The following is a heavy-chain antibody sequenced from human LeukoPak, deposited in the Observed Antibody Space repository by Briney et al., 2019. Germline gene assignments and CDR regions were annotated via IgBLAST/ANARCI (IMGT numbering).Heavy chain of an antibody. Sequence: SGGSLRLSCAASGFTFSPYAMHWVRLAPGKGLEWVALISYDGNNKDYTDSVKGRFTISRDNSKNTLYLQMNILKPEDTAVYYCARGIAQTTLNPFDLWGQGTMVSVSS. CDR1: GFTFSPYA. CDR2: ISYDGNNK. D-gene: IGHD4-11*01. J-gene: IGHJ3*01. CDR3: ARGIAQTTLNPFDL. V-gene: IGHV3-30*04.